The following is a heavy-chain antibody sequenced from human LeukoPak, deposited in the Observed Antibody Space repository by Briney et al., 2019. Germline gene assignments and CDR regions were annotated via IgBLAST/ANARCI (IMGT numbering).Heavy chain of an antibody. Sequence: GGSLRLSCAASGFTFSSFSMNWVRQAPGKGLEWVSYIGSGSDSIHYADSVKGRLTISRDNSENTLHLQMNSLRAEDTAVYFCAREVAVSGTENGAFNVWGPGTTVTVSS. CDR1: GFTFSSFS. CDR3: AREVAVSGTENGAFNV. J-gene: IGHJ6*02. CDR2: IGSGSDSI. V-gene: IGHV3-48*01. D-gene: IGHD6-19*01.